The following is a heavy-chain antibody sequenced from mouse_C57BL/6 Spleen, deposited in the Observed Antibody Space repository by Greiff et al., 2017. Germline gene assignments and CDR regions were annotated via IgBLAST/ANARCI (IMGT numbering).Heavy chain of an antibody. CDR1: GYTFTSYW. D-gene: IGHD2-2*01. CDR2: IYPGRGST. CDR3: ARSGYGYDGFDY. V-gene: IGHV1-55*01. Sequence: QVQLQQPGAELVKPGASVKMSCKASGYTFTSYWITWVKQRPGQGLEWIGDIYPGRGSTNYNEKFKSKATLTVDTSSSTAYMQLSSLTSEDSAVYYCARSGYGYDGFDYWGQGTTLTVSS. J-gene: IGHJ2*01.